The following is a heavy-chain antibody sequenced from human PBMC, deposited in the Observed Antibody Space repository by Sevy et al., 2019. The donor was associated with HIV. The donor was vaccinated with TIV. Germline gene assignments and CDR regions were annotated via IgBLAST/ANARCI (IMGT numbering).Heavy chain of an antibody. CDR2: ISYDGSNK. CDR1: GVTFSSYA. D-gene: IGHD4-17*01. J-gene: IGHJ5*02. Sequence: GESLKISCAASGVTFSSYAMHWVRQAPGKGLEWVAVISYDGSNKYYAASVKGRFTISRDNSKKTVYLQMNSLRVEDTAVYYCARDQHDYAGNIRTGWFDPWGQGALVTVSS. V-gene: IGHV3-30-3*01. CDR3: ARDQHDYAGNIRTGWFDP.